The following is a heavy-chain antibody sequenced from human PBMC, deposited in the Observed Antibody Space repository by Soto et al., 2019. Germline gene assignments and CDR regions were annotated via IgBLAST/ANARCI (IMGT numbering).Heavy chain of an antibody. CDR1: GGSISSSSYY. CDR3: ARAGYDFWSGYYFSKMEKNWFDP. Sequence: PSETLSLTCTVSGGSISSSSYYWGWIRQPPGKGLEWIGSIYYSGSTNYNPSLKSRVTISVDTSKNQFSLKLSSVTAADTAVYYCARAGYDFWSGYYFSKMEKNWFDPWGQGTLVTVSS. V-gene: IGHV4-39*07. D-gene: IGHD3-3*01. CDR2: IYYSGST. J-gene: IGHJ5*02.